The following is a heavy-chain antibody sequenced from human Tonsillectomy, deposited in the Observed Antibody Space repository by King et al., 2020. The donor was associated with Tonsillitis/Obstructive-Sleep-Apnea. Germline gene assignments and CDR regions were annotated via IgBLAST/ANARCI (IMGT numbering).Heavy chain of an antibody. D-gene: IGHD2-2*02. CDR2: ISFDGSNK. J-gene: IGHJ4*02. V-gene: IGHV3-30*04. CDR1: GFTFRNYA. Sequence: QVQLVESGGGVVQPGRSLRLSCAASGFTFRNYAMHWVRQAPGKGLEWVAVISFDGSNKYYADSVKGRFTISRDNSKNTLYLQMNSLRAEDTAVYYCARDLPIVMIPAAIKGGFNYWGQGTLVTVSS. CDR3: ARDLPIVMIPAAIKGGFNY.